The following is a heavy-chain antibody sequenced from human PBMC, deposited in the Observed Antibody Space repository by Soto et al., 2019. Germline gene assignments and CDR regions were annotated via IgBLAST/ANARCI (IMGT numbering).Heavy chain of an antibody. J-gene: IGHJ6*02. Sequence: SETLSVTCTVSGVVISRSSYYWCWFRQPPGKGLEWIGSIYYSGSTYYNPSLKSRVTISVDTSKNQFSLKLSSVTAADTAVYYCASQQLVHYYYGMDVWGQGTTVT. D-gene: IGHD6-13*01. V-gene: IGHV4-39*01. CDR3: ASQQLVHYYYGMDV. CDR1: GVVISRSSYY. CDR2: IYYSGST.